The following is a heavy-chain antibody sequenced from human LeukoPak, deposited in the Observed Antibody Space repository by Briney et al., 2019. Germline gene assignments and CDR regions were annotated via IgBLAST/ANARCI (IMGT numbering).Heavy chain of an antibody. CDR3: AKPDYQPVSDSSGYLGAFDI. V-gene: IGHV3-9*01. CDR1: GFTFDDYA. CDR2: ISWNSGSI. D-gene: IGHD3-22*01. J-gene: IGHJ3*02. Sequence: GGSPRLSCAASGFTFDDYAMHWVRQAPGKGLEWVSGISWNSGSIGYADSVKGRFTISRDNAKNSLYLQMNSLRAEDTALYYCAKPDYQPVSDSSGYLGAFDIWGQGTMVTVSS.